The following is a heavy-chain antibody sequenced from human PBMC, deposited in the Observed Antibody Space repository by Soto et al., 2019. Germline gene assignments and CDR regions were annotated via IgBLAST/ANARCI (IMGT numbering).Heavy chain of an antibody. Sequence: PGGSLRLSCAASGFTFSSYGMHWVRQAPGKGLEWVAVISYDGSNKYYADSVKGRFTISRDNSKNTLYLQMNSLRAEDTAVYYCAKDIETYLEYSSSSYYYYGMDVWGQGTTVTVS. J-gene: IGHJ6*02. CDR3: AKDIETYLEYSSSSYYYYGMDV. V-gene: IGHV3-30*18. CDR2: ISYDGSNK. D-gene: IGHD6-6*01. CDR1: GFTFSSYG.